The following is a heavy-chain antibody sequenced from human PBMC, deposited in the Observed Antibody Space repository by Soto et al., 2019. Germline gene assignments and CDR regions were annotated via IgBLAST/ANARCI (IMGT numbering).Heavy chain of an antibody. J-gene: IGHJ4*01. V-gene: IGHV1-46*04. CDR3: ARAGSYRFDY. CDR1: GDTFTSYY. Sequence: GASVKVSCKASGDTFTSYYMHWVRQAPGQGLEWMGIINPSGGSTSDADSVKGRFTISRDNAKNTLYLQMNSLTTEDTAVYYCARAGSYRFDYWGHGTLVTVSS. D-gene: IGHD3-10*01. CDR2: INPSGGST.